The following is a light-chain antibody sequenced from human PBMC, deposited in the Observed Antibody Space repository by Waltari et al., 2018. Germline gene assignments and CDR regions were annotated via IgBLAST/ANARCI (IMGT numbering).Light chain of an antibody. J-gene: IGLJ2*01. CDR1: SSNIWNNY. Sequence: HSVLTQPPSVSAAPGQDVTIFCSGSSSNIWNNYVSWYQQVPGTAPKLLIFDNNERPSGIPDRVSGAKSGTSATLDITGLQTGDEAHYYCATWDSSLSGGVFGGGTKVTVL. CDR2: DNN. V-gene: IGLV1-51*01. CDR3: ATWDSSLSGGV.